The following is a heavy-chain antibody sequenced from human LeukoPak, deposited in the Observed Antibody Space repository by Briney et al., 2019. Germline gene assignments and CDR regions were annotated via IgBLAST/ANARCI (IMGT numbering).Heavy chain of an antibody. Sequence: GGSLRLSCAASGFTFSSYAMTWVRQAPGKGLEWVSTISGSGGSTHYADSAKGRFTISRDNSKNTLYLQMNSLRAGDTAVYYCAKDTALDGMDVWGQGTTVTVSS. V-gene: IGHV3-23*01. CDR1: GFTFSSYA. CDR3: AKDTALDGMDV. CDR2: ISGSGGST. J-gene: IGHJ6*02.